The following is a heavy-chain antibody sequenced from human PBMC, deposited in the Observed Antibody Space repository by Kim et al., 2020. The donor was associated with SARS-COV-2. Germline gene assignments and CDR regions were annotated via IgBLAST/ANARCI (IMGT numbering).Heavy chain of an antibody. Sequence: SETLSLTCTVSGGSISSYYWSWIRQPPGKGLEWIGYIYYSGSTNYNPSLKSRVTISVDTSKNQFSLKLSSVTAADTAVYYCARDIGPASRFDPWGQGTLVTVSS. D-gene: IGHD2-15*01. CDR2: IYYSGST. V-gene: IGHV4-59*13. CDR3: ARDIGPASRFDP. J-gene: IGHJ5*02. CDR1: GGSISSYY.